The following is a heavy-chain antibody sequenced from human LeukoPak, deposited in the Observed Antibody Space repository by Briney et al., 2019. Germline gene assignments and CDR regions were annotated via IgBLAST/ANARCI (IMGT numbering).Heavy chain of an antibody. J-gene: IGHJ4*02. Sequence: SGPTLVKPTQTLTLTCTFSGFSLSTSGVGVGWIRQPPVKALEWLALIYWDDDKRYSPSLKSRLTITKDTSKNQVVLTMTNMDPVDTATYYCAPSTTITMVRGVIMAAPVFDYWGQGTLVTVSS. CDR3: APSTTITMVRGVIMAAPVFDY. D-gene: IGHD3-10*01. CDR1: GFSLSTSGVG. CDR2: IYWDDDK. V-gene: IGHV2-5*02.